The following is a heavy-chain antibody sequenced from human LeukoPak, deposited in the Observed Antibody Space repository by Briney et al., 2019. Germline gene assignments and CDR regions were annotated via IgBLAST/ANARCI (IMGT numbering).Heavy chain of an antibody. CDR2: INPNSGGT. CDR1: GYTFTGYY. CDR3: ARDMKYYGSGSYYSRPYYFDY. Sequence: GASVKVSCKASGYTFTGYYMHWVRQAPGQGLEWMGWINPNSGGTNYAQKFQGRVTMTRDTSISTAYMELSRLGSDDTAVYYCARDMKYYGSGSYYSRPYYFDYWGQGTLVTVSS. D-gene: IGHD3-10*01. V-gene: IGHV1-2*02. J-gene: IGHJ4*02.